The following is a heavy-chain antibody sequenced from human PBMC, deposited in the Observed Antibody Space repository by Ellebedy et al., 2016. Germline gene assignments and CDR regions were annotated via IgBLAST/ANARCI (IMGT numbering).Heavy chain of an antibody. CDR1: GGSFSGYY. Sequence: SETLSLTXAVYGGSFSGYYWSWIRQPPGKGLEWIGSIYYSGSTYYNPSLKSRVTISVDTSKNQFSLKLSSVTAADTALYYCASSSSPPYWGQGTLVTVSS. V-gene: IGHV4-34*01. CDR3: ASSSSPPY. D-gene: IGHD6-6*01. J-gene: IGHJ4*02. CDR2: IYYSGST.